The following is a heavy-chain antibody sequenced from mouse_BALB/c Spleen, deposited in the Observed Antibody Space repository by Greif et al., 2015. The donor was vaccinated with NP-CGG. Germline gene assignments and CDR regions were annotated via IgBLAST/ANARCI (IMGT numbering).Heavy chain of an antibody. J-gene: IGHJ3*01. CDR2: ISDGGSYT. Sequence: EVHLVESGGGLVKPGGSLKLSCAASGFTFSDYYVYWVRQTPEKRLEWVATISDGGSYTYYPDSVKGRFTISRDNAKNNLYLQMSSLKSEDTAMYYCARDGEGYDYDTWFAYWGQGTLVTVSA. CDR3: ARDGEGYDYDTWFAY. CDR1: GFTFSDYY. D-gene: IGHD2-4*01. V-gene: IGHV5-4*02.